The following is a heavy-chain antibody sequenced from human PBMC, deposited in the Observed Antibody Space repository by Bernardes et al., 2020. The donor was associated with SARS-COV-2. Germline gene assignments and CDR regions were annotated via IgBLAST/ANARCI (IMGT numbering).Heavy chain of an antibody. J-gene: IGHJ4*02. CDR1: GFTFSSYA. CDR2: ITGSGGYT. Sequence: GESLRLSCAASGFTFSSYAMSWVRQAPGKGLEWVSAITGSGGYTYYADSVKGRFTISRDNSKNTLFLQMNSLRAEDTAVYYCAKAPQWYSSGWYNDYWGQGSLVTVSS. D-gene: IGHD6-19*01. V-gene: IGHV3-23*01. CDR3: AKAPQWYSSGWYNDY.